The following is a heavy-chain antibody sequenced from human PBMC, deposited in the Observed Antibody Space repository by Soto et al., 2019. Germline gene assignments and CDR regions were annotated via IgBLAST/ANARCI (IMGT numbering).Heavy chain of an antibody. CDR1: GYTSPIYD. J-gene: IGHJ3*02. V-gene: IGHV1-8*01. D-gene: IGHD2-21*01. Sequence: QVHLVQSGAEVRRPGASVKVSCQASGYTSPIYDIEWVRQATGQRLDWMGWMNPKKGNRYPAPKVQCRLTMTWNTSTTTAYRELSNLRSEDTAVYYCANYRTIYPVVFDIWGEGTLVTVS. CDR3: ANYRTIYPVVFDI. CDR2: MNPKKGNR.